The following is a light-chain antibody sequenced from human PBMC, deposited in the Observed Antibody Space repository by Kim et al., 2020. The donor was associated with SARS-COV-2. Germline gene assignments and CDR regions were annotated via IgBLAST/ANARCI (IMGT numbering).Light chain of an antibody. Sequence: SVAQGQTTRIACGGDSIGRKNVHWYQQKPGQAPVLVIYRDNNRPSGIPERFSGSNSGNTATLTISSAQAGDEADYYCQVWVSTTNVFGTGTKVTVL. CDR3: QVWVSTTNV. CDR2: RDN. CDR1: SIGRKN. V-gene: IGLV3-9*01. J-gene: IGLJ1*01.